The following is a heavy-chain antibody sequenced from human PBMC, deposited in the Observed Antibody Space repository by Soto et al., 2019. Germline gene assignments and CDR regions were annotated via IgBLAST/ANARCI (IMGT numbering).Heavy chain of an antibody. Sequence: QVQLVQSGAEVKKPGASVKVSCKASGYTFTSYAMHWVRQAPGQRLEWMGWINAGNGNTKYSQKFQGRVTITRDTSASTAYMELCSLRSEDTAVYYCARRRYCSSTSCPPGAFDIWGQGTMVTVSS. J-gene: IGHJ3*02. CDR1: GYTFTSYA. CDR2: INAGNGNT. V-gene: IGHV1-3*01. D-gene: IGHD2-2*01. CDR3: ARRRYCSSTSCPPGAFDI.